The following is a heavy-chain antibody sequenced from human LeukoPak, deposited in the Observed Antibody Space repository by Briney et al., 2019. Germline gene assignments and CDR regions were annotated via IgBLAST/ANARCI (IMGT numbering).Heavy chain of an antibody. J-gene: IGHJ4*02. D-gene: IGHD3-9*01. CDR3: ASPDPLRHFDWLYYY. CDR2: IIPIFGTA. Sequence: ASVKVSCKASGGTFSSYAISWVRQAPGQGLEWMGGIIPIFGTANYAQKFQGRVTITADESTSTAYMELSSLRSEDTAVYYCASPDPLRHFDWLYYYWGQGTLVTVSS. V-gene: IGHV1-69*13. CDR1: GGTFSSYA.